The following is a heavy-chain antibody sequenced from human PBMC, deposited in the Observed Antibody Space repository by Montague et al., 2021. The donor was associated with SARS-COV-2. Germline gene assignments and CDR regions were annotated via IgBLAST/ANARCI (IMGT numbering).Heavy chain of an antibody. CDR1: GASVSGSD. CDR2: FYSVGST. J-gene: IGHJ3*02. CDR3: AREAMAGDAFDI. V-gene: IGHV4-59*02. Sequence: SETLSLTCTVSGASVSGSDWGWIRQSPGKGLEWIGYFYSVGSTDYNPSLKSRATISRDTSKNQFSLKVRSVTAADTAVYYCAREAMAGDAFDIWGQGTMVTVSS. D-gene: IGHD5-24*01.